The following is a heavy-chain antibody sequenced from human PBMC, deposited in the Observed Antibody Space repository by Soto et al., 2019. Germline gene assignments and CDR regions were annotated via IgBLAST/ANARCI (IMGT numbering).Heavy chain of an antibody. CDR1: GGSISSYY. CDR2: IYYSGST. CDR3: ASGGLLGHYYDSHWFDP. Sequence: SETLSLTWTVSGGSISSYYWSWIRQPPGKGLEWIGYIYYSGSTNYNPSLKSRVTISVDTSKNQFSLKLSSVTAADTAVYYCASGGLLGHYYDSHWFDPWGQGTLVTVSS. V-gene: IGHV4-59*01. J-gene: IGHJ5*02. D-gene: IGHD3-22*01.